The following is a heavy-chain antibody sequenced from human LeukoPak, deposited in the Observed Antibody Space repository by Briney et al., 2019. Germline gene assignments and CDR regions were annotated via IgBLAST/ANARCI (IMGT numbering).Heavy chain of an antibody. CDR2: INHSGRT. D-gene: IGHD5-12*01. V-gene: IGHV4-34*01. Sequence: SETLSLTCAVYGGSFSDYYWTWIRQPPGKGLEWIGEINHSGRTNYNPSLKSRVISVDTSKIQFSLKLISVTTADMAVYYCTRAAGYSDSWGQGTLVTVSS. CDR3: TRAAGYSDS. CDR1: GGSFSDYY. J-gene: IGHJ4*02.